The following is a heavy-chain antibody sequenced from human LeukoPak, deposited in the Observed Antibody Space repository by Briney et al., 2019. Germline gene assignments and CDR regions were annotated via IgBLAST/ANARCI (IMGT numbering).Heavy chain of an antibody. V-gene: IGHV3-23*01. J-gene: IGHJ4*02. CDR3: AGYYDFWSGYPVY. Sequence: PGGSLRLSCAASGFTFSSYAMSWVRQAPGKGLEWVSAISGSGGSTYYADSVKGRFTISRDNSKNTPYLQMNSLRAEDTAVYYCAGYYDFWSGYPVYWGQGTLVTVSS. CDR1: GFTFSSYA. D-gene: IGHD3-3*01. CDR2: ISGSGGST.